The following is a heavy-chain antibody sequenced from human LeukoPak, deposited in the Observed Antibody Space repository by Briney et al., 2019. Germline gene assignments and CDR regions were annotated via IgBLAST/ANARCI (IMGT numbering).Heavy chain of an antibody. CDR3: AKKVPWGVAPRTDDAFDI. D-gene: IGHD3-10*01. Sequence: GGSLRLSCAASGFTFSSYAMSWVRQAPGKGLEWVSAISGSGGSTYYADSVKGRFTISRDNSKNTLYLQMNSLRAEDTAVYYCAKKVPWGVAPRTDDAFDIWGQGTMVTVSS. V-gene: IGHV3-23*01. CDR1: GFTFSSYA. CDR2: ISGSGGST. J-gene: IGHJ3*02.